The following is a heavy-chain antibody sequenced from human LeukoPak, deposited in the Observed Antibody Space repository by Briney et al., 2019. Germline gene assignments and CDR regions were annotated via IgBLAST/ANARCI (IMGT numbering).Heavy chain of an antibody. D-gene: IGHD1-1*01. CDR3: VRDHNYAFDN. Sequence: GGSLRLSCTASGFPFIEYSMNWVRQVPGKGLEWISYIGIDSGNTKYADSVRGRFTIAADKAKNSLYLQMNSLRVEDTAVYYCVRDHNYAFDNWGQGALVSVAS. V-gene: IGHV3-48*01. CDR1: GFPFIEYS. CDR2: IGIDSGNT. J-gene: IGHJ4*02.